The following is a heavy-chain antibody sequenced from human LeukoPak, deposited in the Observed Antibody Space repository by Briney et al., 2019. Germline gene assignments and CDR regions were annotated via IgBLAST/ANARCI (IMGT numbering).Heavy chain of an antibody. D-gene: IGHD6-19*01. CDR3: AKDWSSGWYEPPKCFGY. V-gene: IGHV3-23*01. Sequence: GGSLRLSCAASGFTFSSYAMSLVRQAPGKGLEWVSAISGSGGGTYYADSVKGRFTISRDNSKNTLYLQMNSLRAEDTAVYYCAKDWSSGWYEPPKCFGYWGQGTLVTVSS. CDR2: ISGSGGGT. CDR1: GFTFSSYA. J-gene: IGHJ4*02.